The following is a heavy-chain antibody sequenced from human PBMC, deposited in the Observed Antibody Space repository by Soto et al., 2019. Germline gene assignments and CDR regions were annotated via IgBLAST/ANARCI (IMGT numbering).Heavy chain of an antibody. D-gene: IGHD3-10*01. Sequence: QVQLVQSGAEVKKPGSSVKVSCKASGGTFSSQTMSWVRQAPGKGLEWMGRIIPILGIANYAQKFQGRVTITADKSTSTAYMELSSLRSEDTAVYYCAREEYYYGSGAFFDYWGQGTLVTVSS. CDR1: GGTFSSQT. J-gene: IGHJ4*02. CDR2: IIPILGIA. CDR3: AREEYYYGSGAFFDY. V-gene: IGHV1-69*08.